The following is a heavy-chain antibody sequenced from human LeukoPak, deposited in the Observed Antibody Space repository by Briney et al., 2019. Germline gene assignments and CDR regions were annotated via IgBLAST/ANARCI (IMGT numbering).Heavy chain of an antibody. Sequence: GGSLRLSCAASGFSFNKAWMSWVRQAPGKGLEYVSVISNNGGSTYYVDSVKGRFTISRDNSKNTLYLQMSGLRAEDTALYYCVKSQRMVVVITTFDSWGQGTLVTVSS. CDR1: GFSFNKAW. V-gene: IGHV3-64D*06. D-gene: IGHD3-22*01. CDR2: ISNNGGST. CDR3: VKSQRMVVVITTFDS. J-gene: IGHJ4*02.